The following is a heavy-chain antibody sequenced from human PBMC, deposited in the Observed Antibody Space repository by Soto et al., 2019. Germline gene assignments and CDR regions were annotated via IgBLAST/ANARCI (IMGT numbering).Heavy chain of an antibody. Sequence: GGSLRLSCAASGFSFSSYAMTWVRQAPGKGLECVSAFSDGGSNTYYTDSVKGRFTISRDNSKNTLYLQMNSLRAEDTAVYYCAKGDLLLWFGELLKDDTFDIWGQGTMVTVSS. D-gene: IGHD3-10*01. CDR2: FSDGGSNT. CDR3: AKGDLLLWFGELLKDDTFDI. CDR1: GFSFSSYA. V-gene: IGHV3-23*01. J-gene: IGHJ3*02.